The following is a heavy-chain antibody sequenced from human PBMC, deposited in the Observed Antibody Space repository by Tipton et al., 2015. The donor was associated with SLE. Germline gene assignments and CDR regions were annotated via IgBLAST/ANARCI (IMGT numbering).Heavy chain of an antibody. Sequence: TLSLTCAVSGGSISSGGYSWSWIRQPPGKGLEWIGYIYHSGSTYYNPSLKSRVTISVDTSKNQFSLKLSSVTAADTAVYYCAREWGDGSGSYYNDYWGQGTLVTVSS. V-gene: IGHV4-30-2*01. CDR3: AREWGDGSGSYYNDY. D-gene: IGHD3-10*01. J-gene: IGHJ4*02. CDR2: IYHSGST. CDR1: GGSISSGGYS.